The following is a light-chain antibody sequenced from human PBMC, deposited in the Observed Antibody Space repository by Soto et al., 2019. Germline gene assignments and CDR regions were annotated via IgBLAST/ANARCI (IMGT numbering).Light chain of an antibody. CDR1: QSISSW. J-gene: IGKJ4*01. CDR3: QQYNSYSP. Sequence: DIQMTQSPSTLSASVGDRVTITCRASQSISSWLAWYQQKPGKAPKLLIYKASSLESGVPPRFSGSGSGTEFGLTISSLQLGDFATYYCQQYNSYSPFGGGTKVEIK. CDR2: KAS. V-gene: IGKV1-5*03.